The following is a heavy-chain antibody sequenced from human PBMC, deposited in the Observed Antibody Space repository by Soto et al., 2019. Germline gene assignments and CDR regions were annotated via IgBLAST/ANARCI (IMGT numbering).Heavy chain of an antibody. CDR3: ARDKGMVRGVIITGYYYGMDV. D-gene: IGHD3-10*01. V-gene: IGHV1-69*13. CDR1: GGTFSSYA. Sequence: SGKVSCKASGGTFSSYAISWVRQAPGQGLEWMGGIIPIFGTANYAQKFQGRVTITADESTSTAYMELSSLRSEDTAVYYCARDKGMVRGVIITGYYYGMDVWGQGTTVTVSS. CDR2: IIPIFGTA. J-gene: IGHJ6*02.